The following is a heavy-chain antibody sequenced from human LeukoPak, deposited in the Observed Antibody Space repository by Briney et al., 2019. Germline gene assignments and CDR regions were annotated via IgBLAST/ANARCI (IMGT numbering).Heavy chain of an antibody. Sequence: KPGGSLRLSCAASGFTFSSYSMNWVRQAPGKGLEWVSSISSSSSYIYYADSVKGRFTISRDNAKNSLYLQMNSLRAEDTAVYYCARVGGSYDSSGYYWYYFDYWGQGTLVTVSS. CDR2: ISSSSSYI. J-gene: IGHJ4*02. CDR1: GFTFSSYS. D-gene: IGHD3-22*01. CDR3: ARVGGSYDSSGYYWYYFDY. V-gene: IGHV3-21*01.